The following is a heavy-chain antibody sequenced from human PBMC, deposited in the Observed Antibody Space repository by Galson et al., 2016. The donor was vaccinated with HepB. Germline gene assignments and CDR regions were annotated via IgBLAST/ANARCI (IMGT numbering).Heavy chain of an antibody. CDR3: ARLSTSGTYFGY. CDR2: INTGKGNT. Sequence: SVKVSCKASGYTFTNHAMHWVRQAPGQSLEWMGWINTGKGNTKYSQKFQDRVTITRDTSASTGYMELSSLRSEDTAVYYCARLSTSGTYFGYWGQGTLVTVSS. D-gene: IGHD1-26*01. J-gene: IGHJ4*02. CDR1: GYTFTNHA. V-gene: IGHV1-3*04.